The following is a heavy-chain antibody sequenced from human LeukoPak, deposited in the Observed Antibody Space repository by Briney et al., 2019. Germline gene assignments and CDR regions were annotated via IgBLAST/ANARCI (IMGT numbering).Heavy chain of an antibody. CDR2: IWYDGSNK. Sequence: GRSLRLSCAASGFTFSSYGMHWVRQAPGKGLEWVAVIWYDGSNKYYADSVKGRFTISRDNSKNTLYLQMNSLRAEDTAVYYCARSAGYGDYDYWGQGTLSPSPQ. CDR1: GFTFSSYG. D-gene: IGHD4-17*01. V-gene: IGHV3-33*01. CDR3: ARSAGYGDYDY. J-gene: IGHJ4*02.